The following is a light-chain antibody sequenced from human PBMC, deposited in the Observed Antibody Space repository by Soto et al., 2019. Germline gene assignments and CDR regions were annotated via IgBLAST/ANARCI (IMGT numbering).Light chain of an antibody. V-gene: IGKV4-1*01. J-gene: IGKJ1*01. CDR3: QQYYSTPRT. CDR2: WAS. Sequence: EIVLTQSPATLSLSLGERATLSCRASQSLSGYLTWYQQKPGQPPKLLFYWASTREFGVPDRFSGSGSGTDFTLTISSLQAEDVALYYCQQYYSTPRTFGHGTAVEIK. CDR1: QSLSGY.